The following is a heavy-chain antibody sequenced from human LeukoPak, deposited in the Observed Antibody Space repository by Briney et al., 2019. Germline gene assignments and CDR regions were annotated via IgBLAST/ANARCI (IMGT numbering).Heavy chain of an antibody. CDR3: ASGHYDSSGYYYPFDY. D-gene: IGHD3-22*01. J-gene: IGHJ4*02. CDR2: IYYSGST. Sequence: SETLSLTCTVSGGSIRSSSYYWGGIRQPPGKGPDWIGSIYYSGSTYYNPSLKSRVTISVDTSKNQVSLRLSSVTAADTAVYYCASGHYDSSGYYYPFDYWGQGTLVTVSS. V-gene: IGHV4-39*01. CDR1: GGSIRSSSYY.